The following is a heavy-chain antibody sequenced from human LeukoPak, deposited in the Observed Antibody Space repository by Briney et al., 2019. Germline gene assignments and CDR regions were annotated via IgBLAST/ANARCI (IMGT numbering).Heavy chain of an antibody. D-gene: IGHD1-1*01. CDR3: ARADRAHHNPSDY. CDR1: GYTFTGYY. J-gene: IGHJ4*02. Sequence: ASVKVSCKASGYTFTGYYMHWVRPAPGQGLEWMGWINPNSGGTNYAQKFQGRVTMTRDTSISTAYMELSRLRSDDTAVYYCARADRAHHNPSDYWGQGTLVTVSS. V-gene: IGHV1-2*02. CDR2: INPNSGGT.